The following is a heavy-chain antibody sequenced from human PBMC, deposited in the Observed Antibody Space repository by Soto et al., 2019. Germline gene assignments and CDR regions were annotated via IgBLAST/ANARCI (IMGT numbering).Heavy chain of an antibody. V-gene: IGHV1-2*04. J-gene: IGHJ5*02. CDR3: ARVPPRITMVRGYKWFDP. Sequence: ASVKVSCKASGYTFTGYYMHWVRQAPGQGLEWMGWINPNSGGTNYAQKFQGWVTMTRDTSISTAYMELSRMRSDDTAVYYCARVPPRITMVRGYKWFDPWGQGTLGTVFS. D-gene: IGHD3-10*01. CDR1: GYTFTGYY. CDR2: INPNSGGT.